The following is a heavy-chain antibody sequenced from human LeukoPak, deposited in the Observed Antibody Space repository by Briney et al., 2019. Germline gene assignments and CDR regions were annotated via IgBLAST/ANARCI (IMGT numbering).Heavy chain of an antibody. CDR2: IFTTGSI. Sequence: KPSETLSLTCNVSGASVSDYYWSWVRQPAGKGLEWIGRIFTTGSIDYHPSLKSRVTMTRDRSKNQLFLTLASVTAADTAVYYCVRASDSIFSYYSHMDLWGKGITVTVSS. V-gene: IGHV4-4*07. J-gene: IGHJ6*03. CDR3: VRASDSIFSYYSHMDL. D-gene: IGHD3-10*01. CDR1: GASVSDYY.